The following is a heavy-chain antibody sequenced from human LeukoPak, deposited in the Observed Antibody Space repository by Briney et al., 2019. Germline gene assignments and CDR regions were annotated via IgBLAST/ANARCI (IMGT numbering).Heavy chain of an antibody. Sequence: PGESLRLSCTASGFTFRDYWMHWVRQAPGKGLVWVSRIDTDGTRTYYADSVKGRFTISRDNAKNTLYLQMDNLRAEDTAVYYCARGLLTQSTVTLGYWGQGTLVTVSS. CDR2: IDTDGTRT. V-gene: IGHV3-74*01. CDR1: GFTFRDYW. J-gene: IGHJ4*02. CDR3: ARGLLTQSTVTLGY. D-gene: IGHD4-17*01.